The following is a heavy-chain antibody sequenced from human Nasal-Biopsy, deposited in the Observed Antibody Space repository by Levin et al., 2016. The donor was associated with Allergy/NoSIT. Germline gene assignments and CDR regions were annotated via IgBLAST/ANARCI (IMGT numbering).Heavy chain of an antibody. V-gene: IGHV1-2*05. CDR2: INPLSGGA. Sequence: ASVKVSCKTSLYTFPAYFIHWIRQVPGQGLEWMGRINPLSGGADLAQTFQGRVTLTRAPSIKTAYMELKSLRFDDKGVYYCAREGTAAPGILESWGQGTLVSVSS. J-gene: IGHJ4*02. D-gene: IGHD6-13*01. CDR1: LYTFPAYF. CDR3: AREGTAAPGILES.